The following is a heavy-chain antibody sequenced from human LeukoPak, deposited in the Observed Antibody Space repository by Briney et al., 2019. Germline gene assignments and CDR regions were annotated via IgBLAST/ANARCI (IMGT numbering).Heavy chain of an antibody. D-gene: IGHD3-10*02. Sequence: GGSLRLSCAASGFTFSSYEMNWVRQAPGKGLEWVSYISSSGSTIYYADSVKGRFTISRDNARNSLYLQMNSLRAEDTAVYYCAELGITMIGGVWGKGTTVTISS. CDR2: ISSSGSTI. CDR3: AELGITMIGGV. J-gene: IGHJ6*04. CDR1: GFTFSSYE. V-gene: IGHV3-48*03.